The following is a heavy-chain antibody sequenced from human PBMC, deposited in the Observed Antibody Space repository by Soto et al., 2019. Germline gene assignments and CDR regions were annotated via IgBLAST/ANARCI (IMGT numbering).Heavy chain of an antibody. CDR2: IKQDGSEK. V-gene: IGHV3-7*01. J-gene: IGHJ6*02. Sequence: VGSLRLSCAASGFTFSSYWMSWVRQAPGKGLEWVSNIKQDGSEKYYVDSVKGRFTISRDNAKNSLYLQMNSMRAEDTAVYYCAIGMEYYYGMYXWGQGTTFTVS. CDR3: AIGMEYYYGMYX. CDR1: GFTFSSYW. D-gene: IGHD1-26*01.